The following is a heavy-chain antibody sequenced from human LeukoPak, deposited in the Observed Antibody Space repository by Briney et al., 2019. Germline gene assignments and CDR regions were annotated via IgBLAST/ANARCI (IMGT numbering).Heavy chain of an antibody. D-gene: IGHD3-22*01. J-gene: IGHJ3*02. CDR3: ARPQSNYYDSTPHDAFDI. CDR1: GGSISSSSYY. CDR2: IYYSGST. Sequence: SETLSLTCTVSGGSISSSSYYWGWIRQPPGKGLEWIGSIYYSGSTYYNPSLKSRVTISVDTSKNQFSLKLSSVTAADTAVYYSARPQSNYYDSTPHDAFDIWGQGTMVTVSS. V-gene: IGHV4-39*01.